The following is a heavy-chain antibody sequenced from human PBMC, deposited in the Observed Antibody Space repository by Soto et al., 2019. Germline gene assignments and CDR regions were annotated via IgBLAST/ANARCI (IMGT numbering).Heavy chain of an antibody. D-gene: IGHD3-16*01. CDR1: GGTFSSYA. CDR3: ARERGGYYYYGMDV. Sequence: GASVKVSCKASGGTFSSYAISWVRQAPGQGLEWMGGIIPIFGTANYAQKFQGRVTITADESTSTAYMELSSLRSEDTAVYYCARERGGYYYYGMDVWGQGTTVTVSS. J-gene: IGHJ6*02. V-gene: IGHV1-69*13. CDR2: IIPIFGTA.